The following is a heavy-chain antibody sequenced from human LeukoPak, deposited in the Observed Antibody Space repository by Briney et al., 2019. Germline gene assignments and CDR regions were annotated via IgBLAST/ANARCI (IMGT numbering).Heavy chain of an antibody. CDR1: GFTLSVYE. Sequence: GGSLRLSCVASGFTLSVYEMNWGRQGPGKGLGWLSYIGMRDSTTHYADAVKGRSTTSRNNAKASLYLQMNSLRAQHTAVYSCARDGTPNYSTSSLYMDVWGEGTTVTISS. D-gene: IGHD6-13*01. CDR2: IGMRDSTT. CDR3: ARDGTPNYSTSSLYMDV. V-gene: IGHV3-48*03. J-gene: IGHJ6*03.